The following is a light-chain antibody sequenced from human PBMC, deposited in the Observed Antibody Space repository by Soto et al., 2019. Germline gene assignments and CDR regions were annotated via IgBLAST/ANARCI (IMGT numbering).Light chain of an antibody. CDR2: AAS. CDR1: QSVNRN. Sequence: EIQMAQSPVTLSVSPGESATLSCRASQSVNRNVAWYQQKPGQPPRLLIYAASTRAVGLPPRFSGSGSGTESTLTISPLQYEDFAVYYCQHYEKGTPLTFGGGTKV. V-gene: IGKV3-15*01. CDR3: QHYEKGTPLT. J-gene: IGKJ4*01.